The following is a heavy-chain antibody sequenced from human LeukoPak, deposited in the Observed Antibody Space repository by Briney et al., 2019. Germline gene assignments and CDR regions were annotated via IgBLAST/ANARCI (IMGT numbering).Heavy chain of an antibody. Sequence: GASVKVSCKASGGTFSSYAISWVRQAPGQGLEWMGGIIPIFGTANYAQKFQGRVTMTTDTSTSTAYMELSRLRSDDTAVYYCARDQVKLWPYYYYYMDVWGKGTTVTVSS. CDR3: ARDQVKLWPYYYYYMDV. J-gene: IGHJ6*03. CDR1: GGTFSSYA. D-gene: IGHD5-18*01. CDR2: IIPIFGTA. V-gene: IGHV1-69*05.